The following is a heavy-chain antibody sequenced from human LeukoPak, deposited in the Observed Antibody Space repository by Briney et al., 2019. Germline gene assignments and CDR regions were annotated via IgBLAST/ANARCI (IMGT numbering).Heavy chain of an antibody. Sequence: GGSLRLSCAASGFTFSDFYMTWVRQAPGMGLEWVAYISPNGQTIYYAESLLGRFTVSRDNAKSSLFLQMNNLGAEDTAVYYCAKAFTALVFFEYWGQGTLVTVSS. CDR2: ISPNGQTI. D-gene: IGHD5-18*01. J-gene: IGHJ4*02. V-gene: IGHV3-11*01. CDR1: GFTFSDFY. CDR3: AKAFTALVFFEY.